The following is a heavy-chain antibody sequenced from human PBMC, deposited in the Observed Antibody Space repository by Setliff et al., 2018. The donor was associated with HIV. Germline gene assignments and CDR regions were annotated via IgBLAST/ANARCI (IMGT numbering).Heavy chain of an antibody. CDR2: IYSSGST. CDR1: GGSISSGNYY. D-gene: IGHD3-3*01. Sequence: SETLSLTCTVSGGSISSGNYYWSWIRQPAGKGLEWIGRIYSSGSTNYSPSLKSRVTMSLDTSKNQFSLRLSSVTAADTAVYYCATVGVGNYYYGMDVRGQGTTVTVSS. V-gene: IGHV4-61*02. CDR3: ATVGVGNYYYGMDV. J-gene: IGHJ6*02.